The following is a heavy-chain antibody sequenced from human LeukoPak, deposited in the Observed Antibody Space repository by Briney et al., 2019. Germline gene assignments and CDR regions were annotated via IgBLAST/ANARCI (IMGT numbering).Heavy chain of an antibody. CDR2: IYHSGRT. V-gene: IGHV4-59*01. D-gene: IGHD6-19*01. Sequence: SETLSLTCTVSGGSISSYYWSWLRQPPGKGLEWIGYIYHSGRTDYNPSLKSRVTISVDTSKNQFSLKVGSVTAADTAVYYCARVLADSRGWYHFDSWGQGTLVTVSS. CDR3: ARVLADSRGWYHFDS. J-gene: IGHJ4*02. CDR1: GGSISSYY.